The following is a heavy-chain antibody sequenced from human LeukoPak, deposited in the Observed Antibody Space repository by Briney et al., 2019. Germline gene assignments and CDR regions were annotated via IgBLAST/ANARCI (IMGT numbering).Heavy chain of an antibody. D-gene: IGHD6-19*01. CDR3: ARDLTGYSSGWYIKYYFDY. CDR1: GYTFTGYY. V-gene: IGHV1-2*02. Sequence: ASVRVSCKASGYTFTGYYMHWVRQAPGQGLEWMGWINPNSGGTNYAQKFQGRVTMTRDTSISTAYMELSRLRSDDTAVYYCARDLTGYSSGWYIKYYFDYWGQGTLVTVSS. CDR2: INPNSGGT. J-gene: IGHJ4*02.